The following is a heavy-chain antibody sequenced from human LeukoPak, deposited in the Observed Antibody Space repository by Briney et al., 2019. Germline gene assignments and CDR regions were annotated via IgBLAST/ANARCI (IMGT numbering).Heavy chain of an antibody. CDR2: MSGSGGSI. D-gene: IGHD1-1*01. CDR1: GFTFSSYA. Sequence: PGGSLRLSRAASGFTFSSYAMSWVRQAPGKGLEWVSAMSGSGGSIYYADSVKGRFTISRDNSKNTLYLQMNSLRAEDTAVYYCAKDELQRPFDYWGEGTLVTVSS. J-gene: IGHJ4*02. CDR3: AKDELQRPFDY. V-gene: IGHV3-23*01.